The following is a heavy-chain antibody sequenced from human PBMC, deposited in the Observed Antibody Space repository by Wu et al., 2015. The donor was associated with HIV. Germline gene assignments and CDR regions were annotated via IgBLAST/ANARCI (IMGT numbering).Heavy chain of an antibody. V-gene: IGHV1-18*01. Sequence: QVQLLQSGAEVKEPGASVKVSCKTSGYMFTNYDISWVRQAPGQGLEWMGRISAHRGNTNYAQKFQGRVTMTTDTSTSSAYMELRSLRSDDSAVYYCARGGVYIINVGDYSYYYYMDVWGKGTTVTVSS. CDR2: ISAHRGNT. D-gene: IGHD1-26*01. CDR1: GYMFTNYD. J-gene: IGHJ6*03. CDR3: ARGGVYIINVGDYSYYYYMDV.